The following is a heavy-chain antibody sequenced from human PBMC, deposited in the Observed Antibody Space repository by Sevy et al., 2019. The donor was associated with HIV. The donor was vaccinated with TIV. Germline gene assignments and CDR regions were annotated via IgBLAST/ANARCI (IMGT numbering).Heavy chain of an antibody. J-gene: IGHJ4*02. CDR2: ISRDGTNT. V-gene: IGHV3-74*01. D-gene: IGHD2-15*01. Sequence: GGSLRLSCAASGLTFSDYWMHWVRQAPGKGLVWVSRISRDGTNTDYADSVKGRFTISRDNAKNTLYLQIKNLRAEDTAVYYCARGSSPLGGNPDWRQGTLVTVSS. CDR3: ARGSSPLGGNPD. CDR1: GLTFSDYW.